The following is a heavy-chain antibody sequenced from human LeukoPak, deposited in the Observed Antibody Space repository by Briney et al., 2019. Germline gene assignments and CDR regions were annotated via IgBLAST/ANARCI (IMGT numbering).Heavy chain of an antibody. J-gene: IGHJ3*02. CDR2: ISGNGGST. Sequence: PGGSLRLSCAASGFTFTNYAMSWVRQAPGKGLEWVSSISGNGGSTYYADSVKGRFTISRDNSKNTLYLQMNSLSAEDTAVYYCAKYYYDSTGYYYDAFDIWGQGTMVTASS. CDR1: GFTFTNYA. D-gene: IGHD3-22*01. CDR3: AKYYYDSTGYYYDAFDI. V-gene: IGHV3-23*01.